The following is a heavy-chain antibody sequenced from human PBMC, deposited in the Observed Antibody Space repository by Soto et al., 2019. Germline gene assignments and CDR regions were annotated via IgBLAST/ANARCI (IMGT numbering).Heavy chain of an antibody. D-gene: IGHD3-22*01. CDR2: MNPNSGNT. Sequence: QVQLVQSGAEVKKPGASVKVSCKASGYTFTRYDINWVRQATGQGLEWMGWMNPNSGNTGYAQKFQGRVTMTRNTSISTAYMELSSLRSEDTAVYYCARLMYYYDSSGYYQAHYYYGMDVWGQGTTVTVSS. CDR3: ARLMYYYDSSGYYQAHYYYGMDV. V-gene: IGHV1-8*01. J-gene: IGHJ6*02. CDR1: GYTFTRYD.